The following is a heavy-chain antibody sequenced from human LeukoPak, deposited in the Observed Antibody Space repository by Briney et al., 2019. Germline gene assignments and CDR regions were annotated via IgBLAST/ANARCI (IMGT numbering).Heavy chain of an antibody. Sequence: SVKVSCKASGFTFTSSAMQWVRQARGQRLEWIGWIVVGSGNTSYAQKFQERVTITRDMSTSTAYMELSSLRSEDTAVYYCAAATYYYGSGRTEFDYWGQGTLVTVSS. D-gene: IGHD3-10*01. J-gene: IGHJ4*02. CDR1: GFTFTSSA. CDR3: AAATYYYGSGRTEFDY. CDR2: IVVGSGNT. V-gene: IGHV1-58*02.